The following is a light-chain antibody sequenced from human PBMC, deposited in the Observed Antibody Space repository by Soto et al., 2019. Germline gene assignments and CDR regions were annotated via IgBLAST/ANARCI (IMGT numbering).Light chain of an antibody. CDR2: GAS. J-gene: IGKJ2*01. V-gene: IGKV3-15*01. CDR1: QSVYNN. CDR3: HQYGSSPYT. Sequence: EIVMTQSPATLSVSPGERATLSCRASQSVYNNLAWYQQKPGQAPRLLIYGASTRATGIPARFSGSGSGTEFTLTISSLQSEDFAVYYCHQYGSSPYTFGQGTKLEIK.